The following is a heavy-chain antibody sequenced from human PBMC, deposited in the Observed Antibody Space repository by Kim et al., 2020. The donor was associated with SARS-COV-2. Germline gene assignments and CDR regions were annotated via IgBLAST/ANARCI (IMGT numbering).Heavy chain of an antibody. D-gene: IGHD2-2*01. J-gene: IGHJ4*02. CDR2: FDPEDGET. CDR1: GYTLTELS. V-gene: IGHV1-24*01. CDR3: ATRGRYCSSTSCKYYFDY. Sequence: ASVKVSCKVSGYTLTELSMHWVRQAPGKGLEWMGGFDPEDGETIYAQKFQGRVTMTEDTSTDTAYMELSSLRSEDTAMYYCATRGRYCSSTSCKYYFDYWGQGTLVTVSS.